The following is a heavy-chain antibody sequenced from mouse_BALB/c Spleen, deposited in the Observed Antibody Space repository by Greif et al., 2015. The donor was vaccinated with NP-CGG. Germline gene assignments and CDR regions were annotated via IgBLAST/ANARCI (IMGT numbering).Heavy chain of an antibody. V-gene: IGHV5-6-4*01. CDR2: ISSGGSYT. CDR1: GFTFSSYT. J-gene: IGHJ2*01. D-gene: IGHD2-2*01. CDR3: TRDRDVVIGSY. Sequence: EVQRVESGGGLVKPGGSLKLSCAASGFTFSSYTMSWVRQTPEKRLEWVATISSGGSYTYYPDSVKGRFTISRDNAKSALYLQMSSLRSQDTALYYCTRDRDVVIGSYWGQGTTLTVSS.